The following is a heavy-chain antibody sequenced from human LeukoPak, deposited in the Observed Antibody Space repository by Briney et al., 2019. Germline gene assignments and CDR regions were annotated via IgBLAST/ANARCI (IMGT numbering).Heavy chain of an antibody. CDR2: ISGSGGST. D-gene: IGHD1-26*01. Sequence: GGSLRLSCAASGFTFSSYAMSWVRQAPGKGLEWVSAISGSGGSTYYADSVKGRFTISRDNSKNTLYLQMNSLRAEDTAVYYRAKVRGRGSYIAYFDYWGQGTLVTVSS. CDR1: GFTFSSYA. V-gene: IGHV3-23*01. J-gene: IGHJ4*02. CDR3: AKVRGRGSYIAYFDY.